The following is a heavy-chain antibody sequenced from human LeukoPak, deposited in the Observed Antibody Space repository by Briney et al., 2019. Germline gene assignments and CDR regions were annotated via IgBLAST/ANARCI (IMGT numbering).Heavy chain of an antibody. Sequence: SETLSLTCTVSGGSIISYYWSWIRQSPGKGLEWIGYIYHTGSTSYSPSLKSRVTISVDTSKNQFSLKLSSVTAADTAVYYCARPSPRGEGDWFDPWGQGTLVTVSS. V-gene: IGHV4-59*12. D-gene: IGHD3-3*01. J-gene: IGHJ5*02. CDR3: ARPSPRGEGDWFDP. CDR1: GGSIISYY. CDR2: IYHTGST.